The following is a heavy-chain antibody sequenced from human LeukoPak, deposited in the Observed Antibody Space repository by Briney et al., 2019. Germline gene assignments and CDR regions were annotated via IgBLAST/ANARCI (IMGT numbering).Heavy chain of an antibody. CDR2: INHSGST. J-gene: IGHJ5*02. CDR1: GGSISSSSYY. CDR3: ARHFRRFVVVVAATGRFDP. Sequence: SETLSLTCTVSGGSISSSSYYWGWIRQPPGKGLEWIGEINHSGSTNYNPSLKSRVTISVDTSKSQFSLKLSSVTAADTAVYYCARHFRRFVVVVAATGRFDPWGQGTLVTVSS. D-gene: IGHD2-15*01. V-gene: IGHV4-39*01.